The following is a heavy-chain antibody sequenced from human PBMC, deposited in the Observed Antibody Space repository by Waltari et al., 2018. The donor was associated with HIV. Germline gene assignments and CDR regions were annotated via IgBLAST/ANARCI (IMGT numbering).Heavy chain of an antibody. V-gene: IGHV1-24*01. J-gene: IGHJ6*02. Sequence: QVQLVQSGAEVKKPGASVEVSCKVSGYTLTELSIHWVRQAPGKGLEGMGGFDPEDGETIYAQKFQGRVTMTEDTSTDTAYMELSSLRSEDTAVYYCATEGISMVRGVYGMDVWGQGTTVTVSS. CDR2: FDPEDGET. CDR3: ATEGISMVRGVYGMDV. CDR1: GYTLTELS. D-gene: IGHD3-10*01.